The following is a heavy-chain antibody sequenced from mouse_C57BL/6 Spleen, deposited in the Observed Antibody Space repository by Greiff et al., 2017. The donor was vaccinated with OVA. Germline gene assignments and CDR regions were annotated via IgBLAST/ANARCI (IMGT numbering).Heavy chain of an antibody. CDR2: ISAGGSYT. Sequence: EVMLVESGGGLVKPGGSLKLSCAASGFTFSSYAMSWVRQTPEKRLEWVATISAGGSYTYSPDNVKGRFTISRDNAKNNLYLQMSHLKSEDTAMYYFASPYEGYSAWCAYWGQGTLGTVSA. J-gene: IGHJ3*01. CDR3: ASPYEGYSAWCAY. V-gene: IGHV5-4*03. CDR1: GFTFSSYA. D-gene: IGHD2-3*01.